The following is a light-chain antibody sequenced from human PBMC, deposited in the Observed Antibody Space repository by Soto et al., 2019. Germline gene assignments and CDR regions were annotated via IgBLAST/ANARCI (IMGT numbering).Light chain of an antibody. CDR1: QSVRSSY. CDR2: GAS. CDR3: QQYGSLPRT. V-gene: IGKV3-20*01. Sequence: EIVLTQSPGTLSLSPGERATLSCRASQSVRSSYLAWYQQKPGQAPRLLIYGASNRATGIPDRFSGFGSGTDFSLTISSLEPEDFAVYYCQQYGSLPRTFGQGTTVEIK. J-gene: IGKJ1*01.